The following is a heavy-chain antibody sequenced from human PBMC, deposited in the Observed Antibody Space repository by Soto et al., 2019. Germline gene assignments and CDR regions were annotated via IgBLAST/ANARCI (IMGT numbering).Heavy chain of an antibody. CDR2: ISYDGSNK. CDR1: GFTFSSYA. CDR3: ARDRYYYYGMDV. J-gene: IGHJ6*02. V-gene: IGHV3-30-3*01. Sequence: GGSLRLSCAASGFTFSSYAMHWVRQAPGKGLEWVAVISYDGSNKYYADSVKGRFTISRDNSKNTLYLQMNSLRAEDKAVYYCARDRYYYYGMDVWGQGTTVTVSS.